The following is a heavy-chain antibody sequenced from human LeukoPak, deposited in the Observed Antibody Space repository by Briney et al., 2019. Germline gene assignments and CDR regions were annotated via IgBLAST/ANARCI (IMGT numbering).Heavy chain of an antibody. CDR1: GFTFSSYG. V-gene: IGHV3-33*01. CDR3: AREVGLVTYYYHYYGMDV. CDR2: IWYDGSNK. Sequence: GGSLRLSCAASGFTFSSYGMHWVRQAPGKGLEWVAVIWYDGSNKYYADSVKGRFTISRDNSKNTLYLQMNSLRAEDTAVYYCAREVGLVTYYYHYYGMDVWGQGTTVTVSS. D-gene: IGHD2-15*01. J-gene: IGHJ6*02.